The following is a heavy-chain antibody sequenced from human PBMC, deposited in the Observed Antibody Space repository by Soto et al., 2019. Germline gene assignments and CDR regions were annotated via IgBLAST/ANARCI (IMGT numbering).Heavy chain of an antibody. CDR3: ARGYYDSSGYTGVDY. V-gene: IGHV3-11*06. CDR1: GFTFSDYY. Sequence: QVQLVESGGGLVKPGGSLRLSCAASGFTFSDYYMSWIRQAPGKGLEWVSYISSSSSYTNYAASVKGRFTISRDNAKNSLYLQMNSLRAEDTAVYYCARGYYDSSGYTGVDYWGQGTLVTVSS. J-gene: IGHJ4*02. CDR2: ISSSSSYT. D-gene: IGHD3-22*01.